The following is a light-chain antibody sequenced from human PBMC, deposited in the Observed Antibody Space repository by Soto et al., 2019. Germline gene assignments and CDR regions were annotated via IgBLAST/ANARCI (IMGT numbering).Light chain of an antibody. CDR2: DAS. CDR3: QQSYNTPPWT. CDR1: QSISNY. Sequence: DIQMTQSPSSLSASVGDRVTITCRASQSISNYLNWYQQKPGKAPKVLIYDASSLQGGVPSRFSGSGSGTDFTLTISSLQPEDFATYYCQQSYNTPPWTFGQGTKVEIK. J-gene: IGKJ1*01. V-gene: IGKV1-39*01.